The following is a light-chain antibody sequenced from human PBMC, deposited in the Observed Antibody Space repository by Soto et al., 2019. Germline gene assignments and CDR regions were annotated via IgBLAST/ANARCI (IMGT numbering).Light chain of an antibody. CDR1: SGDVGASDY. CDR2: DVR. Sequence: QSALTQPRSVSGSRGQSVTISCAGSSGDVGASDYVSWYQQHPGKAPKLIIYDVRKRPSGVPDRFTGAKSGNSASLTISGLQAEDEGDYYCCSYVGIYTLVIFGGGTKLTVL. J-gene: IGLJ2*01. V-gene: IGLV2-11*01. CDR3: CSYVGIYTLVI.